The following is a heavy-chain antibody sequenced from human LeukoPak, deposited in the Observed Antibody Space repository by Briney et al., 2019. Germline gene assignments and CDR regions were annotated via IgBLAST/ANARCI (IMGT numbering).Heavy chain of an antibody. CDR1: GGSISSGSYY. V-gene: IGHV4-61*02. D-gene: IGHD6-19*01. J-gene: IGHJ4*02. Sequence: SETLSLTCTVSGGSISSGSYYWSWIRQPAGKGLEWIGRIYTSGSTNYNPSLKSRVTISVDTSKNQFSLKLSSLTAADTAVYYCARQNTGYSSGLGFDYWGQGTLVTVSS. CDR2: IYTSGST. CDR3: ARQNTGYSSGLGFDY.